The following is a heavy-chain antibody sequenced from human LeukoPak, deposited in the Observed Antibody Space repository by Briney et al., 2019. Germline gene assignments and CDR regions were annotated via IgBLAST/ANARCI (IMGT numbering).Heavy chain of an antibody. J-gene: IGHJ4*02. V-gene: IGHV5-51*01. CDR3: ARHGFISGTMIIDY. CDR1: GHRFSDFW. D-gene: IGHD3-22*01. Sequence: GESLKISCKGSGHRFSDFWIGWVRQMPGKGLDYMGIIHPDDSDTRYSPSFQGQVTISVDKSISTAYLQWSSLRASDTAMYYCARHGFISGTMIIDYWGQGTLVTVSS. CDR2: IHPDDSDT.